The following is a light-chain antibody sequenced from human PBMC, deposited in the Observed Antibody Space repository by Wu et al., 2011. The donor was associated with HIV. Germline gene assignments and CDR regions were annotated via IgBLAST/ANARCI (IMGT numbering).Light chain of an antibody. CDR3: QQYGASPYS. CDR1: RSVSSY. CDR2: DAS. V-gene: IGKV3-11*01. J-gene: IGKJ2*03. Sequence: VLTQSPATLSLSPGERATLSCRASRSVSSYLAWYHQKPGQAPRLLIYDASNRATGIPARFSGSGSGTDFTLTISSLEPEDFAVYYCQQYGASPYSFGRGPKWRSN.